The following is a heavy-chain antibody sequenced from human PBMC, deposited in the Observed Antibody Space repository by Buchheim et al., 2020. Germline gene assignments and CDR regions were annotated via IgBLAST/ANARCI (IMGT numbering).Heavy chain of an antibody. J-gene: IGHJ4*02. CDR2: ISYDGSNK. CDR1: GFTFSSYA. CDR3: ARDQSAAGTFDY. D-gene: IGHD6-13*01. V-gene: IGHV3-30-3*01. Sequence: QVQLVESGGGVVQPGRSLRLSCAASGFTFSSYAMHWVRQAPGKGLEWVAVISYDGSNKYYSDSVKGRFTISSDNSKNTLYLQMNSLRAEDTAVYYCARDQSAAGTFDYWGQGTL.